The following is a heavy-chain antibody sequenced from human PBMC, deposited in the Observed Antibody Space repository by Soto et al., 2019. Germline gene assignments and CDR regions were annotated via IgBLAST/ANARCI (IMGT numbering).Heavy chain of an antibody. CDR3: ARTTVRVPWFDP. V-gene: IGHV4-30-4*01. J-gene: IGHJ5*02. CDR2: IYYSGST. Sequence: NLSPTCTVSGGSLSSGDYYWSWIRQPPGKGLEWIGYIYYSGSTYYSPSLKSRVTISVDTSKNQFSLKLSSVTAADTAVYYCARTTVRVPWFDPWGQGTLVTVSS. CDR1: GGSLSSGDYY. D-gene: IGHD4-4*01.